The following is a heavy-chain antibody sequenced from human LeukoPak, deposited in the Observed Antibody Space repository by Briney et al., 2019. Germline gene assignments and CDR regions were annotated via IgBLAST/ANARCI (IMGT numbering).Heavy chain of an antibody. CDR1: GFTFSSYG. Sequence: GGSLRLSCAASGFTFSSYGMHWVRQAPGKGLEWVAVIWYGGSNKYYADSVKGRFTISRDNSKNTLYLQMNSLRAEDTAVYYCARMVGYTPTFDYWGQGTLVTVSS. V-gene: IGHV3-33*08. CDR2: IWYGGSNK. CDR3: ARMVGYTPTFDY. J-gene: IGHJ4*02. D-gene: IGHD5-18*01.